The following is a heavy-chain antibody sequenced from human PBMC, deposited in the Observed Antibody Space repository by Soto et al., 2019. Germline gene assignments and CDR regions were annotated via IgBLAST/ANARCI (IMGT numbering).Heavy chain of an antibody. CDR3: GKGVVGATGHCDSDS. CDR2: IDYNGVT. Sequence: PSETLSLTCTVSGGSIYRSGYYWGWIRQPPGRGLEWIGNIDYNGVTYSNPSLKSRVTISRDTSKNQFSLKLTSVTAADTALYYCGKGVVGATGHCDSDSWGQGTLVTVSS. CDR1: GGSIYRSGYY. V-gene: IGHV4-39*01. D-gene: IGHD2-15*01. J-gene: IGHJ5*01.